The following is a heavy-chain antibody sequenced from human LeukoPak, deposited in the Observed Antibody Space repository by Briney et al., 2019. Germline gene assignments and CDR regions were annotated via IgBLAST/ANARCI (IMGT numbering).Heavy chain of an antibody. CDR2: VNGNGGST. CDR1: GGSFSGYY. Sequence: PSETLSLTCAVYGGSFSGYYWSWVRQAPGKGLEWVSGVNGNGGSTSYAGSVKGRFTIFRDNSKNTVYLQMNSLRVEDTAVYYCAKSLYGGCDYWGQGTVVTVSS. CDR3: AKSLYGGCDY. J-gene: IGHJ4*02. D-gene: IGHD3-16*02. V-gene: IGHV3-23*01.